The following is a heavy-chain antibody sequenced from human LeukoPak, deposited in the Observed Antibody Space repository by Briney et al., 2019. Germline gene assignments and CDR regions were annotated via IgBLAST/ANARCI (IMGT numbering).Heavy chain of an antibody. J-gene: IGHJ3*02. Sequence: ASVKVSCKASGYTFTGYYMHWVRQAPGQGLEWMGWISAYNNGYTNHTQKLQGRLTMTTDTSTSTAYMELRSLRSDDTAVYYCARDGHSSGYYQTDAFHIWGQGTMVTVSS. V-gene: IGHV1-18*04. D-gene: IGHD3-22*01. CDR2: ISAYNNGYT. CDR3: ARDGHSSGYYQTDAFHI. CDR1: GYTFTGYY.